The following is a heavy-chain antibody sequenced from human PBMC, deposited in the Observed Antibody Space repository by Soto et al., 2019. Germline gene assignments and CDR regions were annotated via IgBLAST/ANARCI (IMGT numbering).Heavy chain of an antibody. Sequence: TETRSLTCTVSAGSVRRGDYYWSWIRQHPGKGLEWIGYIYYSGNTNYNPSLKSRVIISVDTSKNLFSLKLTSVTAADTAVYYCARFPVDTFMLSWLDPGG. CDR3: ARFPVDTFMLSWLDP. D-gene: IGHD3-16*01. J-gene: IGHJ5*02. CDR2: IYYSGNT. V-gene: IGHV4-61*08. CDR1: AGSVRRGDYY.